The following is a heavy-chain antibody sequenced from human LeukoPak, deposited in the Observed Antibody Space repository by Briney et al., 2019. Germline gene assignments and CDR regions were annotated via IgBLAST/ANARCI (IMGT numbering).Heavy chain of an antibody. CDR2: ISSSSSYI. CDR3: AKASEYNYGLDY. CDR1: GFTFSSYS. V-gene: IGHV3-21*04. D-gene: IGHD5-18*01. Sequence: GGSLRLSCAASGFTFSSYSMNWVRQAPGKGLEWVSSISSSSSYIYYADSVKGRFTISRDNAKSSLYLQMNSLRADDMALYYCAKASEYNYGLDYWGQGTLVTVSS. J-gene: IGHJ4*02.